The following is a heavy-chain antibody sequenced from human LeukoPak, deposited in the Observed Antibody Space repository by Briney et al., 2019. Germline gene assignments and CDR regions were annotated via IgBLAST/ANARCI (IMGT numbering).Heavy chain of an antibody. V-gene: IGHV3-48*01. D-gene: IGHD2-2*01. J-gene: IGHJ4*02. Sequence: GGSLRLSCEVSGSTFRNYWMSWIRQAPGKGLEWVSYISSSSSTIYYADSVKGRFTISRDNAKNSLYLQMSSLRAEDTGVYYCARELVVPVAHWGQGTLVTVSS. CDR2: ISSSSSTI. CDR1: GSTFRNYW. CDR3: ARELVVPVAH.